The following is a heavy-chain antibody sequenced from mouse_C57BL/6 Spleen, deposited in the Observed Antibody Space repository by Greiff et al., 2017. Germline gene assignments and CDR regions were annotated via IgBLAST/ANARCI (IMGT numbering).Heavy chain of an antibody. D-gene: IGHD3-2*02. CDR3: VRQRNNSGNYYAMGN. CDR2: IRSKSNNYAT. V-gene: IGHV10-1*01. Sequence: EVNVVESGGGLVQPKGSLTLSCAASGFCFNTYAMNWVRQAPGKGLEWVARIRSKSNNYATYYADSVKDRFTITRDDSESMHYLQMNNLKTEDTAMYYSVRQRNNSGNYYAMGNWGKGTSVTASS. J-gene: IGHJ4*01. CDR1: GFCFNTYA.